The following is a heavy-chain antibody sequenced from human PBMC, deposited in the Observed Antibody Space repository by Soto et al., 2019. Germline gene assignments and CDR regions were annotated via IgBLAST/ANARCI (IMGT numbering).Heavy chain of an antibody. D-gene: IGHD2-2*01. CDR2: IYYSGST. Sequence: SEPLAHNCTVPDGAISSYYWSWIRQPPGKGLEWIGYIYYSGSTKYNPSLKSRVTISVDTSKNQFSLKLNSVTAADTAVYYCARVRQYCSSSSCYLDPWGQGTLVTVSS. CDR1: DGAISSYY. V-gene: IGHV4-59*12. J-gene: IGHJ5*02. CDR3: ARVRQYCSSSSCYLDP.